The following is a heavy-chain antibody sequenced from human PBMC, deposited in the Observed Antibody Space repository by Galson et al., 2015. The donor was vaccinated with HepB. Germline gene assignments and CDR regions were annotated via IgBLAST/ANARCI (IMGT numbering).Heavy chain of an antibody. D-gene: IGHD6-13*01. CDR2: INSDGSST. CDR3: ARDPKIKYSSSRLDP. CDR1: GFTLSDYW. V-gene: IGHV3-74*01. J-gene: IGHJ5*02. Sequence: SLRLSCAASGFTLSDYWMHWVRQAPGKGLVWVSRINSDGSSTSYADSVKGRFTISRDNAKNTLYLQMNSLRAEDTAVYYCARDPKIKYSSSRLDPWGQGTLVTVSS.